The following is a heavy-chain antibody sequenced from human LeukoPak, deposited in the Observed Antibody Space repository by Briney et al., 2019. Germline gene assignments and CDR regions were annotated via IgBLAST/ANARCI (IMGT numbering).Heavy chain of an antibody. CDR2: INSLGYSS. Sequence: GGSLRLSCTASGFNFDDYGMSWVRHTPGKGLEWVSGINSLGYSSGCAHSVKGRFTISRDNDNNALFLQMDNVRAEDTAFYHCAKGRTTCYYGSGSYDLDYWGQGTLVTVSS. J-gene: IGHJ4*02. V-gene: IGHV3-20*01. D-gene: IGHD3-10*01. CDR1: GFNFDDYG. CDR3: AKGRTTCYYGSGSYDLDY.